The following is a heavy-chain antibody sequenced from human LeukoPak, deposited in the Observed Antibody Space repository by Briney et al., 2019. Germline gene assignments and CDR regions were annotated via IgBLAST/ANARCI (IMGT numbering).Heavy chain of an antibody. Sequence: PGGSLRLSCAASGFTFSSYWVSWVRQAPGKGLEWVANIKQDGSEKYYVDSVKGRFTISRDNAKNSLYLQMNSLRAEDTALYYCARDSQHVALDYWGQGTLVTVSS. CDR1: GFTFSSYW. CDR2: IKQDGSEK. V-gene: IGHV3-7*03. D-gene: IGHD5-12*01. J-gene: IGHJ4*02. CDR3: ARDSQHVALDY.